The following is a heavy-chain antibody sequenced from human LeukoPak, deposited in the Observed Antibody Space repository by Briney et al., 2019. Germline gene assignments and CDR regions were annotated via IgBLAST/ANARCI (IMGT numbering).Heavy chain of an antibody. CDR1: GGSISSYY. Sequence: SETLSLTCTVSGGSISSYYWGWIRQSPGKGLEWIGYIYYSGSTNYNPSLKSRVTISVDTSKNQFSLKLSSVTAADTAVYFCARRVGSGWFDYWGQGTLVAVSS. J-gene: IGHJ4*02. CDR3: ARRVGSGWFDY. V-gene: IGHV4-59*01. CDR2: IYYSGST. D-gene: IGHD6-19*01.